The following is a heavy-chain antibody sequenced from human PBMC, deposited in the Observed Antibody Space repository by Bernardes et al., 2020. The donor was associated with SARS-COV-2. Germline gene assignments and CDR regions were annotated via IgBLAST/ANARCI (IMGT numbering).Heavy chain of an antibody. D-gene: IGHD1-26*01. V-gene: IGHV3-64D*06. CDR1: GFTFSDYA. Sequence: GGSLRLSCSASGFTFSDYAMHWVRQAPGKGLEYVSGINDNGRTTHFADSVKGRFTISRDNSRNTMSLQMNSLRVEDTALYYCVKDLRGSYSFEYGGQGTLVTVSS. CDR2: INDNGRTT. CDR3: VKDLRGSYSFEY. J-gene: IGHJ4*02.